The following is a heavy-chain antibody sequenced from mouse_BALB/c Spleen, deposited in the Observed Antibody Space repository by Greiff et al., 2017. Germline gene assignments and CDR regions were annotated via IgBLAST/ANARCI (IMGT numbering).Heavy chain of an antibody. CDR2: ISSGGSYT. D-gene: IGHD2-1*01. CDR3: ARDNGNFYFDY. CDR1: GFTFSSYA. V-gene: IGHV5-9-4*01. J-gene: IGHJ2*01. Sequence: DVKLVESGGGLVKPGGSLKLSCAASGFTFSSYAMSWVRQSPEKRLEWVAEISSGGSYTYYPDTVTGRFTISRDNAKNTLYLEMSSLRSEDTAMYYCARDNGNFYFDYWGQGTTLTVSS.